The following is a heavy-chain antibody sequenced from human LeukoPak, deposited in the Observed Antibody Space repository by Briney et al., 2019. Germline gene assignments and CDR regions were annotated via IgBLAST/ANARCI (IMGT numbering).Heavy chain of an antibody. Sequence: PGGSLRLSCAASGFTLSGYGMSRVRQAPGKGLEWVAGISISDSTYYADSVKGRFTISRDDSKNTLYLQVDSLRAEDTAVYYCAKGTHPYLLDYWGQGTLVTVSS. V-gene: IGHV3-23*01. CDR1: GFTLSGYG. CDR3: AKGTHPYLLDY. D-gene: IGHD1-14*01. CDR2: ISISDST. J-gene: IGHJ4*02.